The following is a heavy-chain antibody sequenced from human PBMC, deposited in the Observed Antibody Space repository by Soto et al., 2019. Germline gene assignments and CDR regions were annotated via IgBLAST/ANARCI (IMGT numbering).Heavy chain of an antibody. D-gene: IGHD6-19*01. J-gene: IGHJ4*02. CDR3: TTVFGWELDY. CDR2: IKSKTDGGTT. Sequence: PGGSLRLSCAASGFTFSNAWMSWVRQAPGKGLEWDGRIKSKTDGGTTDYAAPVKGRFTISRDDSKNTLYLQMNSLKTEDTAVYYCTTVFGWELDYWGQGTLVTVSS. V-gene: IGHV3-15*01. CDR1: GFTFSNAW.